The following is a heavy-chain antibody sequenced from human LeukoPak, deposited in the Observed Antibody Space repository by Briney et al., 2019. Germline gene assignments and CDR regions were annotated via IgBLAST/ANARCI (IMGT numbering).Heavy chain of an antibody. CDR2: ITYSGST. V-gene: IGHV4-34*01. D-gene: IGHD6-13*01. CDR1: GGSFSGYY. Sequence: PSETLSLTCAVYGGSFSGYYWSWIRQPPGKGLEWIGEITYSGSTNYNPSLKSRVTMSVDTSKNQFSLKLSSVTAADTAVYYCARAQIPAAAGREGYFDYWGQGTLVTVSS. J-gene: IGHJ4*02. CDR3: ARAQIPAAAGREGYFDY.